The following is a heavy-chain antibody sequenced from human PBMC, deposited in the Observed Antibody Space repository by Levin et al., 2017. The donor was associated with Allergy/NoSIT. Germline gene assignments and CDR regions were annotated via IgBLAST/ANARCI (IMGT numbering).Heavy chain of an antibody. V-gene: IGHV4-39*01. J-gene: IGHJ4*02. CDR2: IYYSGRT. CDR3: AKIAATGSRRFDY. CDR1: GASIRSSSYH. D-gene: IGHD6-13*01. Sequence: SQTLSLPCTVSGASIRSSSYHWGWIRQPPGKGLEWIGTIYYSGRTYYNPSLKSRVTISVDTSKIQFSLTLSSVTAADTAVYYCAKIAATGSRRFDYWGRGTLVTVSS.